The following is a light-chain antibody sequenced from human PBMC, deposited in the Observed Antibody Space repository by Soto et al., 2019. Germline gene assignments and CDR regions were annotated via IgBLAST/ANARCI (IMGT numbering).Light chain of an antibody. J-gene: IGKJ4*01. CDR2: DAS. CDR3: QQRRNWPPLT. CDR1: QSVSFY. V-gene: IGKV3-11*01. Sequence: EIVLTQSPATLSLSPGERATLSCRASQSVSFYLAWYQQKPGQAPRLLIYDASNRATGIPARFSGSGSGTDFTLTISSLEPEEFAVYYCQQRRNWPPLTFGGGTKVEIK.